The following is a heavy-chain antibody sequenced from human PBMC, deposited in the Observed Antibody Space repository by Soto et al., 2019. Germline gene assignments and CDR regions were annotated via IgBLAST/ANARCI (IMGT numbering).Heavy chain of an antibody. Sequence: ASVKVSCTVSGYTLTELSMHWVRQAPGKGLEWMGGFDPEDGETIYAQEFQGRVTMTEDTSTDTAYMELSSLRSEDTAVYYCATWGDFWSGTSSDAFDIWGQGTMVTVSS. CDR3: ATWGDFWSGTSSDAFDI. V-gene: IGHV1-24*01. CDR1: GYTLTELS. CDR2: FDPEDGET. J-gene: IGHJ3*02. D-gene: IGHD3-3*01.